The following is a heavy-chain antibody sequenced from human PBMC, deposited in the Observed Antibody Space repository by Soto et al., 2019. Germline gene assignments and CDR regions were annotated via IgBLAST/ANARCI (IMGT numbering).Heavy chain of an antibody. D-gene: IGHD3-10*01. CDR1: GFTVSSNY. Sequence: PGGSLRLSCAASGFTVSSNYMSWVRQAPGKGLEWVSVIYSGGSTYYADSVKGRFTISRDNSKNTLYLQMNSLRAEDTAVYYCARRWFGELITDQSHYYYGMDVWGQGTTVTVSS. V-gene: IGHV3-53*01. J-gene: IGHJ6*02. CDR2: IYSGGST. CDR3: ARRWFGELITDQSHYYYGMDV.